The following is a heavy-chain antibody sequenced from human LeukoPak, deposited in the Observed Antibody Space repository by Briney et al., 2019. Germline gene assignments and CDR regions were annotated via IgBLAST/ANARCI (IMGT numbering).Heavy chain of an antibody. J-gene: IGHJ4*02. Sequence: GESLNISCKGSGYSFTSYWIGWVRQMPGKGLEWVWIIYPRDSDTRHSPSFQGHVTISADKSISTAYLQWSSLKASYTAMYYCASYQRWRDWSCFDYWGQGTLVTVSS. V-gene: IGHV5-51*01. CDR3: ASYQRWRDWSCFDY. CDR2: IYPRDSDT. D-gene: IGHD5-24*01. CDR1: GYSFTSYW.